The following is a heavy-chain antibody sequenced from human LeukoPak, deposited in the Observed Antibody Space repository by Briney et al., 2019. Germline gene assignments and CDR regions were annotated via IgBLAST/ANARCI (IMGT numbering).Heavy chain of an antibody. CDR3: ARDLDPDMTLLRGVPDAFDL. Sequence: ASVKVSCKASGYTFNRYGVSWVRQAPGQGLEWMGWISAYNGNINYAQKFQARVTMTTDTSTSTVYMDLRSLRSDDTAVYYCARDLDPDMTLLRGVPDAFDLWGQGTMVTVSS. CDR1: GYTFNRYG. V-gene: IGHV1-18*01. CDR2: ISAYNGNI. D-gene: IGHD3-10*01. J-gene: IGHJ3*01.